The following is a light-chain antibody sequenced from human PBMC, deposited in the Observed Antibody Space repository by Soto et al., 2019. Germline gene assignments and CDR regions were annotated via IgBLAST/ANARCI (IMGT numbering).Light chain of an antibody. CDR3: QQYASSRT. V-gene: IGKV3-20*01. CDR2: GTS. J-gene: IGKJ1*01. CDR1: QTVSNNY. Sequence: EIVLTQSPGTLSLSPGDRATLSCRASQTVSNNYLAWYQQKPGQAPRLFIYGTSTRATGIPVRFTGSGSGTDFTLTISRLEPEDFAVYYCQQYASSRTFGQGTKVEIK.